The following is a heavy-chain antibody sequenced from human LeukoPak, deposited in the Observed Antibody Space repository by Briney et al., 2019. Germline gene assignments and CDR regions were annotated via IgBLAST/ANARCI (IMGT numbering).Heavy chain of an antibody. D-gene: IGHD3-10*01. V-gene: IGHV3-48*01. J-gene: IGHJ4*02. CDR1: GFTFSSYS. Sequence: GGSLRLSCAASGFTFSSYSMNWVRQAPGKGLEWVSYISSSSSTIYYADSVKGRFTISRDNAKNSLYLQMNSLRAEDTAVYYCAPTMYYYGSGSYYNGGQGTLVTVSS. CDR2: ISSSSSTI. CDR3: APTMYYYGSGSYYN.